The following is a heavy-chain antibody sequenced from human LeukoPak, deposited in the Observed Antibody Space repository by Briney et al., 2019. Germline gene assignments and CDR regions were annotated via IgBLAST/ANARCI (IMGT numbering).Heavy chain of an antibody. CDR3: AKILTGTGPTKDV. CDR2: IYYNGIS. J-gene: IGHJ6*02. CDR1: GGSISGYY. D-gene: IGHD1-20*01. V-gene: IGHV4-59*01. Sequence: SETLSLTCTVSGGSISGYYWSWIRQPPGKGLEWLAYIYYNGISNYNPSLKSRVIISVDSSKNQFSLKLTSVTAADTAVYYCAKILTGTGPTKDVWGQGTTVTVSS.